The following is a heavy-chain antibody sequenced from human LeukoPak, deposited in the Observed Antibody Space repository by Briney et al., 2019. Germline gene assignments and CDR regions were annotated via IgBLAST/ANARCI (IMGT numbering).Heavy chain of an antibody. CDR3: ATVGVVVVPAAIRRYYGMDV. CDR1: GYTLTELS. CDR2: FVPEDGET. Sequence: ASVKVSCKVSGYTLTELSMHWVRQAPGKGLEWRGGFVPEDGETIYAQKFQGRVTMTEDTSTDTAYMELSSLRSEDTAVYYCATVGVVVVPAAIRRYYGMDVWGQGTTVTVSS. J-gene: IGHJ6*02. V-gene: IGHV1-24*01. D-gene: IGHD2-2*01.